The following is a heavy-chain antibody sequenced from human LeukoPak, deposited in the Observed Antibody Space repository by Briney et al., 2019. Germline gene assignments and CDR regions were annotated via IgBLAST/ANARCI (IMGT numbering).Heavy chain of an antibody. CDR3: ARGSNYCSSISCHMND. J-gene: IGHJ4*02. Sequence: GGSLRLSCAASEFSFITYWMSWVRQAPGKGLEWVANIKQDGSEKYYVDSVKGRFTISRDNAKNSLYLQMNSLRAEDTAVYYCARGSNYCSSISCHMNDWGQGTLVTVSS. D-gene: IGHD2-2*02. CDR2: IKQDGSEK. V-gene: IGHV3-7*01. CDR1: EFSFITYW.